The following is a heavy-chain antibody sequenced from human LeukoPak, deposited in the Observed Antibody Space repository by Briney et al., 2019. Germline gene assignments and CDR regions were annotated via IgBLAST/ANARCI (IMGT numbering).Heavy chain of an antibody. J-gene: IGHJ4*02. CDR1: GFTFSSYA. V-gene: IGHV3-30-3*01. D-gene: IGHD4-17*01. Sequence: SGGSLRLSCAASGFTFSSYAMHWVRQAPGKGLEWVAVISYDGSNKYYADSVKGRFSISRDNSKNTLYLQMNSLRAEDTAVYYCARDMTTVTLDWGQGTLVTVSS. CDR3: ARDMTTVTLD. CDR2: ISYDGSNK.